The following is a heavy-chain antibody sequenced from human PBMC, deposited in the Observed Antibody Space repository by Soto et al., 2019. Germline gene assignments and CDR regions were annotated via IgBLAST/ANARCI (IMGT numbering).Heavy chain of an antibody. J-gene: IGHJ4*02. CDR2: IYYSGST. Sequence: PSETLSLTCTVSGGSISSGGYYWSWIRQHPGKCLEWIGYIYYSGSTYYNPSLKSRVTISVDTSKNQFSLKLSSVTAADTVVYYCARGGSSYGPGPDHWGQGTPVTVSS. CDR3: ARGGSSYGPGPDH. D-gene: IGHD5-18*01. CDR1: GGSISSGGYY. V-gene: IGHV4-31*03.